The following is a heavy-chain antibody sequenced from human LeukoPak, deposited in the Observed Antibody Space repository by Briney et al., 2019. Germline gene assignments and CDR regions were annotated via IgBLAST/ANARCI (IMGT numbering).Heavy chain of an antibody. Sequence: SETLSLTCTVSGGSISSYYWSWIRQPPGKGLEWIGYIYYSGSTNYNPSLKSRVTISVDTSKNQFSLKLSSVTAADTAVYYCARALWYGTGATYYYYGMDVWGQGTTVTVSS. V-gene: IGHV4-59*01. CDR3: ARALWYGTGATYYYYGMDV. D-gene: IGHD7-27*01. CDR1: GGSISSYY. CDR2: IYYSGST. J-gene: IGHJ6*02.